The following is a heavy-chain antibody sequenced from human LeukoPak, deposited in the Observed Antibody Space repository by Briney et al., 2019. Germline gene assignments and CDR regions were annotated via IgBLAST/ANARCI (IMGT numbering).Heavy chain of an antibody. CDR1: GFTFSSYG. CDR2: ISHDGSNK. J-gene: IGHJ4*02. Sequence: PGGSLRLSCAASGFTFSSYGMSWVRQAPGKGLEWVAVISHDGSNKDYADSVKGRFTISRDNSKNTLYLQMNSLRAEDTAVYYCGGYCIGDSCYYFDYWGQGTLVTVSS. D-gene: IGHD2-15*01. V-gene: IGHV3-30*03. CDR3: GGYCIGDSCYYFDY.